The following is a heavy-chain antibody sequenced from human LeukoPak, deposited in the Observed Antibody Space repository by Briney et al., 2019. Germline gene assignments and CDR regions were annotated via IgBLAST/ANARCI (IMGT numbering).Heavy chain of an antibody. CDR1: GGTFTSYG. V-gene: IGHV1-18*01. CDR2: ISAYNGNT. CDR3: AREYCTNGVCYYFDY. J-gene: IGHJ4*02. D-gene: IGHD2-8*01. Sequence: ASVKVSCKASGGTFTSYGISWVRQAPGQGLEWMGWISAYNGNTNYAQKLQGRVTMTTDTSTSTAYMELRSLRSDDTAVYYCAREYCTNGVCYYFDYWGQGTLVTVSS.